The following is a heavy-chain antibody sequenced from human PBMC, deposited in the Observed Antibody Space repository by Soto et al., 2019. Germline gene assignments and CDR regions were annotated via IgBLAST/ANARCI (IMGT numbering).Heavy chain of an antibody. CDR1: GDSFSSYP. Sequence: SVKVTCAACGDSFSSYPLRWVRQSNGQGIEWMGWINAGNGNTKYSQKFQSRVTITRDTSARTAYIELGTLGSEDTAVHYCAGSFTVPAVMAYWGQGTLVTVSS. J-gene: IGHJ4*02. CDR3: AGSFTVPAVMAY. D-gene: IGHD3-16*01. CDR2: INAGNGNT. V-gene: IGHV1-3*01.